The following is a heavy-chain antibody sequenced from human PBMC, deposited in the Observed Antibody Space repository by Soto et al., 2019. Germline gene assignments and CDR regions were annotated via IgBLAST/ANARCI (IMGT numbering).Heavy chain of an antibody. D-gene: IGHD3-3*01. CDR2: INSDGSST. V-gene: IGHV3-74*01. CDR3: AGEWPTRYYFDY. J-gene: IGHJ4*02. CDR1: GFTFSSYW. Sequence: GGSLRLSCAASGFTFSSYWMHWVRQAPGKGLVWVSRINSDGSSTSYADSVKGRFTISRDNAKNTLYLQMNSLRAEDTAVYYCAGEWPTRYYFDYWGQGTLVTVSS.